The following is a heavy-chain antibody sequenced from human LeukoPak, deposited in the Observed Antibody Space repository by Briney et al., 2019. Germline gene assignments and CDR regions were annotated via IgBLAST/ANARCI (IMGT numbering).Heavy chain of an antibody. D-gene: IGHD1-26*01. V-gene: IGHV1-8*01. CDR2: MNPNSGNT. Sequence: ASVKVSCKASGYTFTSYDINWVRQATGQGLEWMGWMNPNSGNTGYAQKFQGRVTMTRNTSIRTAYMELSSLRSEDTAVYYCAREAIRTYSGSYYYYYGMDVWGQGTTVTVSS. J-gene: IGHJ6*02. CDR3: AREAIRTYSGSYYYYYGMDV. CDR1: GYTFTSYD.